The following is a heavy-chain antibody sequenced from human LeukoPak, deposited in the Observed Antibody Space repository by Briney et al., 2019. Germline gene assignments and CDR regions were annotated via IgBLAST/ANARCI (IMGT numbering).Heavy chain of an antibody. CDR1: GFTFTGSA. CDR3: ARCSTSSAHSVRWFDP. Sequence: GGSLKLSYAASGFTFTGSATHWVRQAPGKGLEWVAVISYDGGNEYYADYVKGRFTISRDNSKNTLYLQMNSLSAEDTAVYYCARCSTSSAHSVRWFDPWGQGTLVTVSS. CDR2: ISYDGGNE. J-gene: IGHJ5*02. V-gene: IGHV3-30-3*01. D-gene: IGHD3-22*01.